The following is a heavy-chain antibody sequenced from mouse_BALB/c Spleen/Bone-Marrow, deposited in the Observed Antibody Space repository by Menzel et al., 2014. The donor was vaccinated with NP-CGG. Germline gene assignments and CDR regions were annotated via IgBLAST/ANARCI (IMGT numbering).Heavy chain of an antibody. CDR2: INPSNGGT. J-gene: IGHJ4*01. D-gene: IGHD6-1*01. V-gene: IGHV1S81*02. CDR1: GYTFTSYY. CDR3: TRLPH. Sequence: QVQLQQSGAELVKPGASVKLSCKASGYTFTSYYMYWVKQRPGQGLEWIGEINPSNGGTNFNEKFKSRATLTVDKSSSTAYMQLSSLTSEDSAVYYCTRLPHWGQGTSLTVSS.